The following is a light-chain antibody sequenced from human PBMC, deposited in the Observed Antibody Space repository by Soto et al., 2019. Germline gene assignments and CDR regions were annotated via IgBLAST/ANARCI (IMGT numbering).Light chain of an antibody. Sequence: EILLTQSPGTLSLSPGERATLSCRASQSVSSSYLAWYQQKPGQAPRLLIYEASNRATGIPARFSGGGSGTDFTLTITSLEPEDFAFYYCHQRQRWPRTFGQGTKVDI. CDR1: QSVSSSY. J-gene: IGKJ1*01. V-gene: IGKV3D-20*02. CDR3: HQRQRWPRT. CDR2: EAS.